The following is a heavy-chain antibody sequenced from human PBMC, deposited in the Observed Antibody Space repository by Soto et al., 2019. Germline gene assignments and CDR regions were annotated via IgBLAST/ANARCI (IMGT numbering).Heavy chain of an antibody. CDR1: GYTFSIHW. V-gene: IGHV5-51*01. Sequence: GESLKISCKTSGYTFSIHWIGWVRHMPGKGLEWMGIIYPGDSDTKYSPSFEGQVTMSVDKSTSTAYLQWSSLKASDTAIYFCARHFTSNWFYFDYWGQGTLVTVS. D-gene: IGHD2-2*01. J-gene: IGHJ4*02. CDR3: ARHFTSNWFYFDY. CDR2: IYPGDSDT.